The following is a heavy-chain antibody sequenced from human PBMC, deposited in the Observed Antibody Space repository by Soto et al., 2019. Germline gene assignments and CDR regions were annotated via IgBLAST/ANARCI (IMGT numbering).Heavy chain of an antibody. J-gene: IGHJ6*03. D-gene: IGHD6-19*01. Sequence: ASVKVSCKASGYSFNNYGITWVRQAPGQGFEWMGWISAYNGDTNYAQKLQGRVTMTPDASTSTAYLELRSLRPDDTAVYYCARDRGVAPPVAGNTHYYYYMDVWGKGTTVTVSS. CDR2: ISAYNGDT. CDR1: GYSFNNYG. V-gene: IGHV1-18*01. CDR3: ARDRGVAPPVAGNTHYYYYMDV.